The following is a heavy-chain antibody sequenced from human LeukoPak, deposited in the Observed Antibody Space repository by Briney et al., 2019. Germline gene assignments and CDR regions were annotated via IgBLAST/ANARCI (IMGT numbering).Heavy chain of an antibody. CDR2: ISGSGGST. CDR3: ARDLLPYYYGSGSS. Sequence: GGSLRLSCAASGFTFSSYAMSWVRQAPGKGLEWVSAISGSGGSTYYADSVKGRFTISRDNSKNTLYLQMNSLRAEDTAVYYCARDLLPYYYGSGSSWGQGTLVTVSS. D-gene: IGHD3-10*01. CDR1: GFTFSSYA. V-gene: IGHV3-23*01. J-gene: IGHJ5*02.